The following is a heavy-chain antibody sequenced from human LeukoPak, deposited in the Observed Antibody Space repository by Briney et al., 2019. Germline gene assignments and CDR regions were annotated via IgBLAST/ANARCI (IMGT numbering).Heavy chain of an antibody. CDR3: ARRAGGYSHPYDY. V-gene: IGHV3-15*01. J-gene: IGHJ4*02. Sequence: GGSLRLSCAASGFTFSNAWMSWVRQAPGKGLEWVGRIKSKTDGGTTDYAAPVKGRFTISRDDSKNTLYLQMNSLRAEDTAVYYCARRAGGYSHPYDYWGQGILVTVSS. D-gene: IGHD4-23*01. CDR2: IKSKTDGGTT. CDR1: GFTFSNAW.